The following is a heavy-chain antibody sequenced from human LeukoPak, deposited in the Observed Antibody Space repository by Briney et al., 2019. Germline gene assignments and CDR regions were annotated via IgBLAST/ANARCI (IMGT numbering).Heavy chain of an antibody. CDR3: AAGEHGYHDNDAFDI. Sequence: GGSLRLSCAASGFTFNNYWIHWVRQVPGKGLVWVSRINSDGSSTSYADSVKGRFTISRDNAKNTLYLQMNSLRAEDTAVYYCAAGEHGYHDNDAFDIWGQGTMVTVSS. J-gene: IGHJ3*02. D-gene: IGHD5-24*01. CDR1: GFTFNNYW. CDR2: INSDGSST. V-gene: IGHV3-74*01.